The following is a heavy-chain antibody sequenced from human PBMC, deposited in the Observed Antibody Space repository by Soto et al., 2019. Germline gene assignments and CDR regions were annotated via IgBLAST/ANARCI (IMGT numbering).Heavy chain of an antibody. CDR1: GFTFSSYG. CDR2: IWYDGSNK. Sequence: QVQLVESGGGVVQPGRSLRLSCAASGFTFSSYGMHWVRQAPGKGLEWVAVIWYDGSNKYYADSVKGRFTFSRDNPKKTLYLQMNSRRADDTAVYYCARDRYSSGWYDLDYWGQGTLVTVSS. V-gene: IGHV3-33*01. CDR3: ARDRYSSGWYDLDY. J-gene: IGHJ4*02. D-gene: IGHD6-19*01.